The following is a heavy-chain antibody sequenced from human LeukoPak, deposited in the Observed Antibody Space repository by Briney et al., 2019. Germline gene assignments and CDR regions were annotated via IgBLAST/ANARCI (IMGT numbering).Heavy chain of an antibody. D-gene: IGHD3-10*01. V-gene: IGHV4-59*01. CDR2: IYYSGST. Sequence: SETLSLTCTVSGGSISSYYWSWIRQPPGKGLEWIGYIYYSGSTNYNPSLKSRVTISVDTSKSQFSLKLSSVTAADTAVYYCAGGGELLYVSDYWGQGTLVTVSS. J-gene: IGHJ4*02. CDR1: GGSISSYY. CDR3: AGGGELLYVSDY.